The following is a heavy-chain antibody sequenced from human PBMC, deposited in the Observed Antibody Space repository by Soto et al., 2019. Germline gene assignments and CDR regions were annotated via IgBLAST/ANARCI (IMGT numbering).Heavy chain of an antibody. D-gene: IGHD3-10*01. J-gene: IGHJ3*02. V-gene: IGHV3-33*01. CDR2: IWYDGSNK. Sequence: QVQLVESGGGVVQPGGSLRLSCAASGFTFSSYGMHWVRQAPGKGLEWVAVIWYDGSNKYYADYVKGRFTISRDNSKNTLYLQMSSLRVEDRAVYYCARDMSTYYYGSGSPEAFDIWGQGTMVTVSS. CDR1: GFTFSSYG. CDR3: ARDMSTYYYGSGSPEAFDI.